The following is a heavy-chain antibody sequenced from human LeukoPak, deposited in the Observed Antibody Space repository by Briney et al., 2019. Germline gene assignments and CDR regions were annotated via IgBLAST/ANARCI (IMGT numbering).Heavy chain of an antibody. CDR1: GFTFSRYN. J-gene: IGHJ4*02. CDR3: SRDPRHSDY. V-gene: IGHV3-21*04. Sequence: GGSLRLSCATSGFTFSRYNMNWVRQAPGKGLEWVSSISSSSSYIHHADSVKGRFTISRDNAKNSLYLHMNSLTVEDTAVYYCSRDPRHSDYWGQGTLVTVSS. CDR2: ISSSSSYI.